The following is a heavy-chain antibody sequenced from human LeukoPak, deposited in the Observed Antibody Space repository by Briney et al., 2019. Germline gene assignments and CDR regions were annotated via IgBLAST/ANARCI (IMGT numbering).Heavy chain of an antibody. CDR1: GGSISSSSYY. CDR2: IYYSGST. CDR3: ARGILAVAAIDAFDI. V-gene: IGHV4-39*07. J-gene: IGHJ3*02. Sequence: SETLSLTCTVSGGSISSSSYYWGWLRQPPGTGLEWIGSIYYSGSTYYNPSLKSRVTISVDTSKNQFSLKLSSVTAADTAVYYCARGILAVAAIDAFDIWGQGTMVTVSS. D-gene: IGHD6-19*01.